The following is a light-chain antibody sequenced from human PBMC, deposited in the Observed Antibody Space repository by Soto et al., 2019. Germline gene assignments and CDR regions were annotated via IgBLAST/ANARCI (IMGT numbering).Light chain of an antibody. Sequence: DIQMTQSPSTLSASVGDRVTITCRASQIISNWLAWYQQKPGRAPKLLIYGASTLESGVPSRFSGSGSGTEFTLTISSLQPDDFATYYCRQYNTYSFGQGTKLEIK. CDR3: RQYNTYS. J-gene: IGKJ2*01. CDR2: GAS. CDR1: QIISNW. V-gene: IGKV1-5*03.